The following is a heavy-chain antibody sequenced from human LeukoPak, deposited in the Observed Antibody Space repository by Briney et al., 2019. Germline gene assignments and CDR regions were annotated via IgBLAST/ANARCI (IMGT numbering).Heavy chain of an antibody. CDR3: ARGPTRYYFDC. Sequence: KTSETLSLTCTVSSSSISSYYWSWIRQPPGKGLEWIGYIFYSGSTNYNPSLKSRVTISVDTSMNQFSLGLSSVTAADTAVYYCARGPTRYYFDCWGQGTLVTVSS. J-gene: IGHJ4*02. CDR1: SSSISSYY. V-gene: IGHV4-59*01. D-gene: IGHD4-17*01. CDR2: IFYSGST.